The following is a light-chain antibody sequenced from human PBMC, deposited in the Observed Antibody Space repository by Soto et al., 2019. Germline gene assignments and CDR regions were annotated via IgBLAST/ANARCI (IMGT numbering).Light chain of an antibody. J-gene: IGKJ5*01. V-gene: IGKV3-15*01. CDR2: GAS. Sequence: ERVMTQSPVTLSVSPGEGATLSCRASQSVTSNLAWYQQKPGQAPRLLIYGASTRATGTPARFSGSGSGTEFTLTISSLQSEDFVVYYCQQYNNWPLTFGQGTRLEIK. CDR3: QQYNNWPLT. CDR1: QSVTSN.